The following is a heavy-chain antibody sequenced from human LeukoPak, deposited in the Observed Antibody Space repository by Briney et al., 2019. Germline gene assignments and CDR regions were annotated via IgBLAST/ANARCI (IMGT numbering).Heavy chain of an antibody. D-gene: IGHD6-6*01. Sequence: GSSVKVSCKASGGTFSSYAISWVRQAPGQGLEWMGGIIPIFGTANYAQKFQGRVTITTDESTSTACMELSSLRSEDTAVYYCATPSIAARYYYYYYMDVWGKGTTVTVSS. CDR2: IIPIFGTA. CDR3: ATPSIAARYYYYYYMDV. J-gene: IGHJ6*03. V-gene: IGHV1-69*05. CDR1: GGTFSSYA.